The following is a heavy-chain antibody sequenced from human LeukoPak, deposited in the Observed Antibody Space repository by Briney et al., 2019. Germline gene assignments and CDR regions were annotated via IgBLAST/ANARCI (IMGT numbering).Heavy chain of an antibody. D-gene: IGHD3-10*01. CDR2: ISGSGGST. V-gene: IGHV3-23*01. J-gene: IGHJ4*02. CDR3: ARGVSGYGSGSYRPYFDY. CDR1: GFTFSSYA. Sequence: GGSLRLSCAASGFTFSSYAMSWVRQAPGKGLEWVSAISGSGGSTYYADSVKGRFTISRDNSKNTLYLQMNSLRAEDTAVYHCARGVSGYGSGSYRPYFDYWGQGTLVTVSS.